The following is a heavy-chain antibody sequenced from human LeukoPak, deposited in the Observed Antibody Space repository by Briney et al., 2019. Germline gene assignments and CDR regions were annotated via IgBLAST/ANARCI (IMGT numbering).Heavy chain of an antibody. CDR1: GGSISSYY. CDR3: ATYYYDSSGYYWDAFDI. D-gene: IGHD3-22*01. Sequence: SETLSLTCTVSGGSISSYYWSWIRQPPGKGLEWMGYIYYSGSTNYNPSLKSRVTISVDTSKNQFSLKLSSVTAADTAVYYCATYYYDSSGYYWDAFDIWGQGTMVTVSS. J-gene: IGHJ3*02. V-gene: IGHV4-59*08. CDR2: IYYSGST.